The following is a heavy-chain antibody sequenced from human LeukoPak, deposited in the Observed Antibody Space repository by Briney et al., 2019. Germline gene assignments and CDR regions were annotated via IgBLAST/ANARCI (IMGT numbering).Heavy chain of an antibody. D-gene: IGHD1-14*01. CDR1: GFTFSNYR. V-gene: IGHV3-7*01. CDR2: IKEEGSET. Sequence: PGGSLPLSCAGSGFTFSNYRMTWVRQAPGKGLKWVANIKEEGSETYYVDSVKGRFTSSRDNAENSLYLQMNSLRAEDTAVYYCARETGIHYYYGMDVWGQGTTVTVSS. J-gene: IGHJ6*02. CDR3: ARETGIHYYYGMDV.